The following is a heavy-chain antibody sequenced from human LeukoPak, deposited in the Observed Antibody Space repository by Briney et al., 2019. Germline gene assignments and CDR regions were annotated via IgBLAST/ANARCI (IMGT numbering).Heavy chain of an antibody. CDR1: GGSISSYY. CDR3: ARDLAFTSYCSSTSCSSFDY. D-gene: IGHD2-2*01. CDR2: IYYSGST. Sequence: SETLSLTCTVSGGSISSYYWSWIRQPPGKGLEWIGYIYYSGSTNYNPSLKSRVTISVDTSKNQFSLKLSSVTAADTAVYYCARDLAFTSYCSSTSCSSFDYWGQGTLVTVSS. J-gene: IGHJ4*02. V-gene: IGHV4-59*12.